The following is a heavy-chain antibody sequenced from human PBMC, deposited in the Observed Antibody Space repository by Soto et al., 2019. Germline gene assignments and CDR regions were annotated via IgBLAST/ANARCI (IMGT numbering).Heavy chain of an antibody. CDR1: GFTFSRYA. D-gene: IGHD2-8*01. CDR3: ARSRNGAVPDSINF. CDR2: ISRDGSSK. V-gene: IGHV3-30-3*02. J-gene: IGHJ4*02. Sequence: SGFTFSRYAMHWVRQAPGEGLEWVAVISRDGSSKYYGDSVKGRFTVSRDNSNNTLYLSMTSLRPDDTAVFYCARSRNGAVPDSINFWGQGTLVTVS.